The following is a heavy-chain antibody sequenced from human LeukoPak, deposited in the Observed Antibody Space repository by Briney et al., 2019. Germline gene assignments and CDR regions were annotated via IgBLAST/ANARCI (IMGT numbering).Heavy chain of an antibody. J-gene: IGHJ2*01. D-gene: IGHD6-25*01. CDR3: ARYLAAGYFDL. CDR1: GGSIVSYY. Sequence: SETLSLTCSVSGGSIVSYYWSWIRQPPGKGLEWIGYIYYTGSTNYNPSLKSRVTISVDTSKNQFSLKLSSVTAADTAVYYCARYLAAGYFDLWGRGTLVTVSS. CDR2: IYYTGST. V-gene: IGHV4-59*08.